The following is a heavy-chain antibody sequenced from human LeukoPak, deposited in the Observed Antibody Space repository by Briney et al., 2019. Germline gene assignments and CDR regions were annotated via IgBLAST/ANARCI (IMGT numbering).Heavy chain of an antibody. J-gene: IGHJ4*02. CDR1: GFMFNNYW. Sequence: GGSLRLSCAASGFMFNNYWMSWVRQAPGKGLEWVANIGQDGSEKYYVDSVKGRFTISRDNAKNSLYLQMNSLRAEDTAIYYCVRDILDYWGQGTLVTVSS. CDR3: VRDILDY. CDR2: IGQDGSEK. V-gene: IGHV3-7*03. D-gene: IGHD2-21*01.